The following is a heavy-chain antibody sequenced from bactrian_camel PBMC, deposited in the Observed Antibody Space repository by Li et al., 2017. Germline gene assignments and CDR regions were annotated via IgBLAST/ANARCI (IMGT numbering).Heavy chain of an antibody. Sequence: HVQLVESGGGSVQAGGSLRLSCAISGRCNENYFLAWFRQPPGKEREGVAAMFTPDGHTYYARSVEDRFTISKDKVKNTLYLQVNNLRPEDTAMYYCVAATVIGGRSCTPPRTRSWNYNYWGQGTQVTVS. CDR1: GRCNENYF. CDR3: VAATVIGGRSCTPPRTRSWNYNY. D-gene: IGHD4*01. V-gene: IGHV3S54*01. J-gene: IGHJ4*01. CDR2: MFTPDGHT.